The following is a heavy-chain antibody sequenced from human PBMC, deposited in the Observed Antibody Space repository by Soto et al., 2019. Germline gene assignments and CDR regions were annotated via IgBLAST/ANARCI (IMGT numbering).Heavy chain of an antibody. CDR3: ARSLGSAAGWSFDV. J-gene: IGHJ4*02. V-gene: IGHV4-4*07. CDR2: KSISGST. D-gene: IGHD3-16*01. CDR1: GGSMSDYF. Sequence: SETLSLTCTVTGGSMSDYFWTWIRLPAGKRLEWIGRKSISGSTDYNPSLKGRASMSVDTSKNQFSLRLISVTAADTALYYCARSLGSAAGWSFDVWGQGILVTVSS.